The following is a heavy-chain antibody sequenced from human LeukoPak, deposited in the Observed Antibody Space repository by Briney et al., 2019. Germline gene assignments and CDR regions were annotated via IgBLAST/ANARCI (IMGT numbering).Heavy chain of an antibody. J-gene: IGHJ4*02. D-gene: IGHD2-2*01. CDR2: ISGSGGST. V-gene: IGHV3-23*01. CDR3: AGEPIVTAGIVGYY. Sequence: GGSLRLSCAASGFTFGNYAMTWVRQAPGKGLEWVSAISGSGGSTYYADSVKGRFTISRDNSKNTLYLQMNSLRAEDTAVYYCAGEPIVTAGIVGYYWGQGTLATVSS. CDR1: GFTFGNYA.